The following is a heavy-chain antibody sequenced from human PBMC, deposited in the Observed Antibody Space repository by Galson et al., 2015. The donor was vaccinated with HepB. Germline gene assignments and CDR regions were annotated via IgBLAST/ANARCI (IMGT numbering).Heavy chain of an antibody. CDR3: ARGYCSDGSCYSFDY. V-gene: IGHV3-33*01. Sequence: SLRLSCAASGFTFSSYAMHWVRQAPGKGLEWVAVICFDGSNKYYADSVKGRFTISRDNSKNTLYLQMNSLRPEDTAVYYCARGYCSDGSCYSFDYWGQGTLVTVSS. CDR2: ICFDGSNK. J-gene: IGHJ4*02. CDR1: GFTFSSYA. D-gene: IGHD2-15*01.